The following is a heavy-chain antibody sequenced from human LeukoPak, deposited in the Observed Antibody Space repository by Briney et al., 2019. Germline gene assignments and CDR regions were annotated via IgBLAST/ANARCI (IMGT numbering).Heavy chain of an antibody. CDR2: IWYDGSNK. D-gene: IGHD6-19*01. CDR1: GFIFSSHG. Sequence: GGPLRFSCVAPGFIFSSHGMHWVRQAPGKGLEWVAVIWYDGSNKYYADSVKGRFTISRDNSKNTLYLQMSSLRADDTAVYYCARDRYSSGWADAFDIWGQGTMVTVSS. J-gene: IGHJ3*02. CDR3: ARDRYSSGWADAFDI. V-gene: IGHV3-33*01.